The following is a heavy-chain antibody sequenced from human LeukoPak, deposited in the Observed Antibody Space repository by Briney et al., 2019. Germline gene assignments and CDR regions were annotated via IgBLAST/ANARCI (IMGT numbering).Heavy chain of an antibody. V-gene: IGHV4-4*07. D-gene: IGHD4-23*01. J-gene: IGHJ2*01. CDR2: IYSSGSA. CDR3: AREGATVVTKWYFDL. CDR1: TDSMTYIF. Sequence: SETLSLTCNFSTDSMTYIFWSWIRQPAGKGLEWIGRIYSSGSAHYNPSLKSRVTMSVDTSKNQFSLQLNSVTPEDTAVYYCAREGATVVTKWYFDLWGRGTLVTVSS.